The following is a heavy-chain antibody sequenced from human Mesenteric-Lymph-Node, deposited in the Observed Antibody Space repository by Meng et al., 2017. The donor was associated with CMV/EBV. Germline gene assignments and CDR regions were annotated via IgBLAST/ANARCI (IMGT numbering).Heavy chain of an antibody. CDR1: FSLSTIGVS. D-gene: IGHD3-10*01. Sequence: FSLSTIGVSEGWSRRPPGKALEWLAIICWDDDKRYSPFLKSRLTITKDTSKNQVVLTMTNMDPVDTATYYCAHRRKGRGFGEGLFDYWGQGTLVTVSS. CDR3: AHRRKGRGFGEGLFDY. V-gene: IGHV2-5*02. CDR2: ICWDDDK. J-gene: IGHJ4*02.